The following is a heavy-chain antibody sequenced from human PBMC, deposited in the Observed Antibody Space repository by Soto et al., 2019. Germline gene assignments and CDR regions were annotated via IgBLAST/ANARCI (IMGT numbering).Heavy chain of an antibody. CDR1: GVSISSYY. CDR3: ARSRGGYFDY. D-gene: IGHD3-22*01. Sequence: SETLSLTCTVSGVSISSYYWSWIRQPPGKGLEWIGYIYYSGSTNYNPSLKSRVTISGDTSKNQFSLKLSSVTAADTAVYYCARSRGGYFDYWGQGTLVT. J-gene: IGHJ4*02. V-gene: IGHV4-59*01. CDR2: IYYSGST.